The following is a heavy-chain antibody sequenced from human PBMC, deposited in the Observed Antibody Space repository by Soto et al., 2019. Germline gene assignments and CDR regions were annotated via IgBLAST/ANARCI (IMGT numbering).Heavy chain of an antibody. CDR2: IFYSGTT. V-gene: IGHV4-61*01. Sequence: PSETLSLTCTVSGGSVSSGRYYWSWIRQPPGKGLEWIGYIFYSGTTNYNPSLKSRLTISVDTSKNQFSLKLSSVTAVDTAVYYCARDYKGYFDYWGRGTLVTVSS. CDR3: ARDYKGYFDY. CDR1: GGSVSSGRYY. J-gene: IGHJ4*02. D-gene: IGHD3-10*01.